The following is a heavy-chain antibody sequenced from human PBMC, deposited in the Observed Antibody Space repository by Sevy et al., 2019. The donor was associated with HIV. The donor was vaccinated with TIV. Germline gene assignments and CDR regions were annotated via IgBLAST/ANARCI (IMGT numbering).Heavy chain of an antibody. CDR2: IYYSGST. J-gene: IGHJ6*02. Sequence: SETLSLTCTVSGGSISSSSYYWGWIRQPPGKGLVWIGSIYYSGSTYYNPSLKSRVTISVDTSKNQFSLKLSSVTAADTAVYYCARHGDIVATTENLYYYYYGMDVWGQGTTVTVSS. CDR1: GGSISSSSYY. V-gene: IGHV4-39*01. CDR3: ARHGDIVATTENLYYYYYGMDV. D-gene: IGHD5-12*01.